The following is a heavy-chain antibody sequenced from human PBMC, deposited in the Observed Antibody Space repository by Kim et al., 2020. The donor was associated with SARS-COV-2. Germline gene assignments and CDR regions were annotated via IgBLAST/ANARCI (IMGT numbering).Heavy chain of an antibody. CDR1: GFTFSSYA. CDR2: ISGTGGST. CDR3: AKAMTTLTTGNWFDP. V-gene: IGHV3-23*01. J-gene: IGHJ5*02. Sequence: GGSLRLSCAASGFTFSSYAMSWVRQAPGKGLEWVSGISGTGGSTYYADSVKGRFTISRDSSKNTLYLQMNSLRAEDTAVYYCAKAMTTLTTGNWFDPWGQGTLVPVSS. D-gene: IGHD4-17*01.